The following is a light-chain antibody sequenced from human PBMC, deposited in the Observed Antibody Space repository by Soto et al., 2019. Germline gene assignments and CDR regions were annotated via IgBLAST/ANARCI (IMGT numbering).Light chain of an antibody. CDR2: RAS. J-gene: IGKJ1*01. Sequence: EIVMTQSPPTLSVSPGERATLSCRASQSITTNVAWFQQKPGQAPSLLIFRASVRASGVPARFSGSGSGTEFTLTSSSLQSEDFAVYFCHQYENWPKTFGQGTKVEI. CDR3: HQYENWPKT. CDR1: QSITTN. V-gene: IGKV3-15*01.